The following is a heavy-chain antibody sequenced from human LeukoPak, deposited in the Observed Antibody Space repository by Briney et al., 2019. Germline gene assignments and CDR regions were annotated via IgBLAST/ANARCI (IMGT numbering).Heavy chain of an antibody. V-gene: IGHV3-33*06. CDR2: IWFDGSNK. D-gene: IGHD2-2*01. CDR3: AKASGRYCSSTRCQAPLDY. Sequence: PGGSLRLSCAASGFTFSTYGMHWVRQAPGRGLEWVAVIWFDGSNKYNADSVRGRFTISRDNSKSTLYLEMNSLRDEDTAVYYCAKASGRYCSSTRCQAPLDYWGQGTLVTVSS. CDR1: GFTFSTYG. J-gene: IGHJ4*02.